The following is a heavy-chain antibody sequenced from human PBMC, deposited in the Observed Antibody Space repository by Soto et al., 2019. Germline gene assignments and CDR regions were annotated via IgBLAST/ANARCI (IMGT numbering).Heavy chain of an antibody. CDR1: GFTFDDYA. CDR3: AKDIRGVTPYYFDY. J-gene: IGHJ4*02. CDR2: ISWNSGSI. Sequence: EVQLVESGGGLVQPGRSLRLSCAASGFTFDDYAMHWVRQAPGRGLEWVSRISWNSGSIGYADSVKGRFTISRDNAKNSLYLQMNSLRAEDTVLYYCAKDIRGVTPYYFDYWGQGTLVTVSS. D-gene: IGHD3-3*01. V-gene: IGHV3-9*01.